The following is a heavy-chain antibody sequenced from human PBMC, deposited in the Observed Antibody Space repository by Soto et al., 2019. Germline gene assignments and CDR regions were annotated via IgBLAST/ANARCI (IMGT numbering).Heavy chain of an antibody. V-gene: IGHV4-39*01. D-gene: IGHD2-2*03. J-gene: IGHJ6*02. CDR2: IYSSENT. CDR1: GYSIITTSYS. CDR3: ARLNGYCISTNCHGYYGMDV. Sequence: SETLYPTCTVSGYSIITTSYSWGWIRQSPGKGLEWIGTIYSSENTYYNPSLLSRVTISVDTSKNEFSLRLSSVTAADTAVYYCARLNGYCISTNCHGYYGMDVWGQGTTVT.